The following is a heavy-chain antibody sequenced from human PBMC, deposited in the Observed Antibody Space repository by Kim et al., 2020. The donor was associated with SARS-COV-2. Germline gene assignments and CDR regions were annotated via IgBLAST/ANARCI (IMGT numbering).Heavy chain of an antibody. CDR2: IKRDGRER. CDR1: GITSSSYW. Sequence: GGSLRLSCVESGITSSSYWLTWVRQAPGKGLEWVANIKRDGRERYYGDSVKGRFTISRDNAKSSVFLQMNSLRSDATAVYYCGISGIWGHGTLVTVSS. V-gene: IGHV3-7*01. CDR3: GISGI. J-gene: IGHJ4*01.